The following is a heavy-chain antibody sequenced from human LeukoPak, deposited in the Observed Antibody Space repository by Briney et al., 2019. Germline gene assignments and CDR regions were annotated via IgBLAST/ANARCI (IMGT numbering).Heavy chain of an antibody. CDR1: GGSISGSSYY. D-gene: IGHD6-19*01. CDR2: IYYSGST. V-gene: IGHV4-39*07. CDR3: ARNFPRVEQWLDY. Sequence: SETLSLTCTVSGGSISGSSYYWGWIRQPPGKGLEWIGSIYYSGSTYYNPSLKSRVTISVDTSKNQFSLKLSSVTAADTAVYYCARNFPRVEQWLDYWGQGTLVTVSS. J-gene: IGHJ4*02.